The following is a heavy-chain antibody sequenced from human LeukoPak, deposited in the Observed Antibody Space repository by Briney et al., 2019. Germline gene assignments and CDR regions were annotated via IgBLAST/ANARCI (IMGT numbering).Heavy chain of an antibody. J-gene: IGHJ6*03. D-gene: IGHD6-13*01. CDR3: ARDSWSRPYYYYYYYMDV. Sequence: PGGSLRLSCAASGFTFSSYSMNWVRQAPGKGLEWVANIKQDGSEKYYVDSVKGRFTISRDNAKNSLYLQMNSLRAEDTAVYYCARDSWSRPYYYYYYYMDVWGKGTTVTVSS. CDR1: GFTFSSYS. V-gene: IGHV3-7*01. CDR2: IKQDGSEK.